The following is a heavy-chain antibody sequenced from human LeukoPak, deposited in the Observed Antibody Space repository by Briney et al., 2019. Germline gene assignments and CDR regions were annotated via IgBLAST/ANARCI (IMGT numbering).Heavy chain of an antibody. CDR2: IHQDGNEK. CDR1: GFTFSTDW. V-gene: IGHV3-7*04. Sequence: PAGSLRLSCAASGFTFSTDWMSWFRQAPGKGLEWVANIHQDGNEKYYVDSVKGRFTISRDNAKNSLYLQMNSLRAEDTAVYYCARGDKFSGDYWGQGTLVTVSS. J-gene: IGHJ4*02. CDR3: ARGDKFSGDY. D-gene: IGHD2-15*01.